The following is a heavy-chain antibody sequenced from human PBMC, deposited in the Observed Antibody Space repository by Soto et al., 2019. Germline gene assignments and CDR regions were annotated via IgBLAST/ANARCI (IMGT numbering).Heavy chain of an antibody. CDR3: ARDLGSSSWYAFDI. Sequence: QVQLVASGGGLVKPGRSLRLSCAASGFTFSNYYMSWIRQAPGKGLEWVSYIISSSSYTNYADSVKGRFTISRDNAKKSLYLQMNSLRAEDTAVYYCARDLGSSSWYAFDIWGQGTMVTVSS. CDR1: GFTFSNYY. J-gene: IGHJ3*02. V-gene: IGHV3-11*06. D-gene: IGHD6-13*01. CDR2: IISSSSYT.